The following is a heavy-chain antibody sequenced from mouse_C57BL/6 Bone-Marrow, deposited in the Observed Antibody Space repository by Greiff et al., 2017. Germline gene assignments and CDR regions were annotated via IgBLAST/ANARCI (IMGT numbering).Heavy chain of an antibody. V-gene: IGHV5-6*01. CDR3: ARHGYFDV. Sequence: EVQLVESGGDLVKPGGSLKLSCAASGFTFSSYGMSWVRQTPDKRLEWVATISSGGSYNYYPDSVKGRFTISRDNAKNTLYLQMSSLKSEDTAMYYCARHGYFDVWGTGTTVTVSS. J-gene: IGHJ1*03. CDR2: ISSGGSYN. CDR1: GFTFSSYG.